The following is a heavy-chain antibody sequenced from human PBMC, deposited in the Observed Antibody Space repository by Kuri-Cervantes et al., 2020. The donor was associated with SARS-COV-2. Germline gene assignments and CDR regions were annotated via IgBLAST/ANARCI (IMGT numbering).Heavy chain of an antibody. J-gene: IGHJ4*02. V-gene: IGHV3-30-3*01. D-gene: IGHD6-6*01. CDR1: GFTFSSYA. Sequence: GSLRLSCAASGFTFSSYAMHWVRQAPGKGLEWVAVISYDGSNKYYADSVKGRFTISRDNAKNSLYLQMNSLRAEDTAVYYCARDQGSSGADFDYWGQGTLVTVSS. CDR3: ARDQGSSGADFDY. CDR2: ISYDGSNK.